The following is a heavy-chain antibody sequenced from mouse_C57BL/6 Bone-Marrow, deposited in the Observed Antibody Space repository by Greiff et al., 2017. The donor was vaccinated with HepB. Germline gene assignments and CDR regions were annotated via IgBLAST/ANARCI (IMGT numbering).Heavy chain of an antibody. V-gene: IGHV1-69*01. CDR1: GYTFTSYW. D-gene: IGHD2-5*01. CDR3: ARSSNSLFAY. CDR2: IDPSDSYT. Sequence: QVHVKQPGAELVMPGASVKLSCKASGYTFTSYWMHWVKQRPGQGLEWIGEIDPSDSYTNYNQKFKGKSTLTVDKSSSTAYMQLSSLTSEDSAVYYCARSSNSLFAYWGQGTLVTVSA. J-gene: IGHJ3*01.